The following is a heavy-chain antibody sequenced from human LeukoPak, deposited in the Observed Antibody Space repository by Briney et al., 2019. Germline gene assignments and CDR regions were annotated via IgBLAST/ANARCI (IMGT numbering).Heavy chain of an antibody. CDR3: ARLPRRTTAPFDP. Sequence: GESLKISCKGSGYSFTSYWIGWVRQMPGKGLEWMGIIYPGDSDTRYSPSFQGQVTISADKSISTAYLQWSGLKASDTAMYYCARLPRRTTAPFDPWGQGTLVTVSS. CDR1: GYSFTSYW. D-gene: IGHD4-17*01. V-gene: IGHV5-51*01. CDR2: IYPGDSDT. J-gene: IGHJ5*02.